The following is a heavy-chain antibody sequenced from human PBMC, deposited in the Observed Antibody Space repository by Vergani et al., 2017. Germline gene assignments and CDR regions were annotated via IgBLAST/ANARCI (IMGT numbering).Heavy chain of an antibody. CDR2: ISASNGKT. D-gene: IGHD1-26*01. CDR1: GYTFTTYG. Sequence: QVQLVQSGTEVKKPGASVKVSCKASGYTFTTYGISWVRQAPGQGLEWVGWISASNGKTNNAQKLLGRVTMTTDRSTSTAYMELRSLRSDDAAVYCCARGRLKIEGVTSNWFDPWRQRALLAVSS. CDR3: ARGRLKIEGVTSNWFDP. J-gene: IGHJ5*02. V-gene: IGHV1-18*01.